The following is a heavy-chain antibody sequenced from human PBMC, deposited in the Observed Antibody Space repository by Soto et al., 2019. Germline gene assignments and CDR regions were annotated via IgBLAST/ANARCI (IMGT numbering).Heavy chain of an antibody. V-gene: IGHV4-31*03. CDR3: ERMYSSGSGWFHP. CDR1: GYSITSGGYY. D-gene: IGHD6-19*01. J-gene: IGHJ5*02. CDR2: FYSSGSI. Sequence: PSETLSLPCFVSGYSITSGGYYWSWIRPHPGKGLEWIGSFYSSGSIIYNPSLRSRVSISGDTSINQFSMSLTSVTAADTARYYCERMYSSGSGWFHPWGQGTLVTVSS.